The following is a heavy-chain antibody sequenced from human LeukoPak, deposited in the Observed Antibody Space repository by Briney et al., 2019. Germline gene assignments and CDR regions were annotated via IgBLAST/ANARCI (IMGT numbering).Heavy chain of an antibody. V-gene: IGHV6-1*01. CDR2: TNYRSTWYN. D-gene: IGHD2-2*01. J-gene: IGHJ5*02. CDR1: GDSVSSNSVT. CDR3: ARRLTQYDCFDP. Sequence: SQTLSLTCAISGDSVSSNSVTWNWIRQSPSRGLEWLGRTNYRSTWYNDYAVSVRGRITVNPDTSKNQFSLHLNSVTPEDTAVYCCARRLTQYDCFDPWGQGILVTVSS.